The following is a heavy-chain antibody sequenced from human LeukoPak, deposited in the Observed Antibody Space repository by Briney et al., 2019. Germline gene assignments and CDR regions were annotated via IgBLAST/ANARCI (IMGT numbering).Heavy chain of an antibody. V-gene: IGHV3-15*07. J-gene: IGHJ4*02. CDR3: TTGKTDDYYFDY. CDR2: IKSKSDGGTT. Sequence: PGGSLRLSCAASGFTFSDAWMNWVRHPPGKGLEWVGRIKSKSDGGTTDYAAPVKGRFTISRDGSKDTLYLQMNSLKTEDTAMYYCTTGKTDDYYFDYWGQGTLVTVSS. CDR1: GFTFSDAW. D-gene: IGHD1-1*01.